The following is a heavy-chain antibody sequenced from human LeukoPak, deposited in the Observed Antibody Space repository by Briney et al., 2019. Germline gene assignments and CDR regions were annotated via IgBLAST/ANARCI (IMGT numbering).Heavy chain of an antibody. CDR3: ARHKGLAARCFDY. D-gene: IGHD6-6*01. CDR1: GGSISSGDYY. CDR2: IYYSGST. J-gene: IGHJ4*02. V-gene: IGHV4-30-4*01. Sequence: SQTLSLTCTVSGGSISSGDYYWSWIRQPPGKGLEWIGYIYYSGSTYYNPSLKSRVTISVDTSKNQFSLKLSSVTAADTAVYYCARHKGLAARCFDYWGQGTLVTVSS.